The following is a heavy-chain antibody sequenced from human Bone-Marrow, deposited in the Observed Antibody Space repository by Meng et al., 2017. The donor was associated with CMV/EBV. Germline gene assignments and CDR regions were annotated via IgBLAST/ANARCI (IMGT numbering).Heavy chain of an antibody. V-gene: IGHV3-21*01. CDR1: GFTFSSYS. D-gene: IGHD2-2*02. CDR3: AREAILVVPAAIADPFDY. CDR2: ISSSSSYI. Sequence: GESPKISCAASGFTFSSYSMNWVRQAPGKGLEWVSSISSSSSYIYYTESVKGRFTIARDNAKNSLYLQMNSLRAEDTAVYYCAREAILVVPAAIADPFDYWGQGTLVTVSS. J-gene: IGHJ4*02.